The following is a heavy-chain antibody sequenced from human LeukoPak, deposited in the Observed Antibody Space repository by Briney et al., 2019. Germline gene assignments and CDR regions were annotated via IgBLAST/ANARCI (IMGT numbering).Heavy chain of an antibody. Sequence: ASVKVSCKASGYTFTGYYMHWVRQAPGQGLEWMGWIIPNSGGTNYAQKFQGRVAMTRDTSITTAYMELSRLRSDDTAVYYCARGGPAIEGLDFFDYWGQGTLVTVSS. CDR2: IIPNSGGT. D-gene: IGHD3-16*01. CDR3: ARGGPAIEGLDFFDY. J-gene: IGHJ4*02. V-gene: IGHV1-2*02. CDR1: GYTFTGYY.